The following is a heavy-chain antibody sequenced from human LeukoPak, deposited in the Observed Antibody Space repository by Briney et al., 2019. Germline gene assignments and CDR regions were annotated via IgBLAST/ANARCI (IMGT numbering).Heavy chain of an antibody. V-gene: IGHV1-2*02. CDR2: INPNSGGT. CDR1: GYTFTGYY. D-gene: IGHD3-22*01. Sequence: ASVKVSCKASGYTFTGYYMHWVRQAPGQGLEWMGWINPNSGGTNYAQKFQGRVTMTRDTSISTAYMELSRLRSDDTAVYYCAREGYYDSSGYSTFDPWGQGTLVTVSS. J-gene: IGHJ5*02. CDR3: AREGYYDSSGYSTFDP.